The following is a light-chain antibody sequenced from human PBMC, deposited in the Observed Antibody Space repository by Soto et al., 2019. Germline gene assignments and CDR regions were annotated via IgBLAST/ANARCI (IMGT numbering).Light chain of an antibody. V-gene: IGKV1-5*03. Sequence: DIQMTQSPSTLSASVGDRVTITCRASQSISSWLAWYQQKPGKAPKLLIYKASSLESGVPSRFSGSGSGKELTLTNSSLQPDDCATYYCQQYNSYPSFGGGTSVEIK. CDR1: QSISSW. CDR2: KAS. J-gene: IGKJ4*02. CDR3: QQYNSYPS.